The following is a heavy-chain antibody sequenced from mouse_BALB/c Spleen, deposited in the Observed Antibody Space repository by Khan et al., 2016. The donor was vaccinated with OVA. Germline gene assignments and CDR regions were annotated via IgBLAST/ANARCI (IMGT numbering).Heavy chain of an antibody. CDR3: ARSNFYGYCFDQ. Sequence: EVELVESGGGLVQPGGSRKLSCVASGFTFSSFGMHWVRQAPEKGLEWVAYISRDSSTIYYTDTLKGRVTFSRDKPKNTPFLQMTSLRSEDMAMYECARSNFYGYCFDQWGKGTTLTVSS. D-gene: IGHD1-1*01. J-gene: IGHJ2*01. V-gene: IGHV5-17*02. CDR2: ISRDSSTI. CDR1: GFTFSSFG.